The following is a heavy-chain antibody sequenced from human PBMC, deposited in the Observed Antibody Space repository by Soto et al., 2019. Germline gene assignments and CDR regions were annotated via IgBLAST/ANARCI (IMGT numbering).Heavy chain of an antibody. CDR1: GFTFSNDA. J-gene: IGHJ4*02. Sequence: QVQLVESGGGVVQPGRSLRLSCAASGFTFSNDAMHWVRQAPGKGLEWVAAISYDGSNKFHAESVKGRFTISRDNSKNTLYLQMNSVRAEDTAVYYCAREGSMVRGVTLRGFHWGQGTLVTVSS. D-gene: IGHD3-10*01. CDR2: ISYDGSNK. V-gene: IGHV3-30-3*01. CDR3: AREGSMVRGVTLRGFH.